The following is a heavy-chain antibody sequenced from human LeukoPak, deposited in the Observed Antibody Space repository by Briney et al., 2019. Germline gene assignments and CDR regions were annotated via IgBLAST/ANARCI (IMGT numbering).Heavy chain of an antibody. J-gene: IGHJ4*02. D-gene: IGHD3-22*01. CDR2: IYTDGST. V-gene: IGHV4-4*09. CDR3: AKSYYDYSTYYSYYFNL. CDR1: GGSISSDY. Sequence: SQTLSLTCTVSGGSISSDYWSWIRQPPGRGLEWIGYIYTDGSTNYNPSLKSRVTISVDTSKNQFALKLSSVTAADTAVYYCAKSYYDYSTYYSYYFNLWGQGTLVTVSS.